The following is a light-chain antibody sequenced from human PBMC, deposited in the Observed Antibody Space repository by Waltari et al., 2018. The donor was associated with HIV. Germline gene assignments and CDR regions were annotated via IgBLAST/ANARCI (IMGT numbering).Light chain of an antibody. Sequence: QSALTPPPSAPGSPGQSVPLSCPGTRSDVGGYNYVSWYQHHPGKVPKLMIYDVTKRPSGVPDRFSGSKSGNTASLTVSGLQAEDEADYYCSSYAGSKGNVFGTGTKVTVL. CDR3: SSYAGSKGNV. V-gene: IGLV2-8*01. CDR1: RSDVGGYNY. CDR2: DVT. J-gene: IGLJ1*01.